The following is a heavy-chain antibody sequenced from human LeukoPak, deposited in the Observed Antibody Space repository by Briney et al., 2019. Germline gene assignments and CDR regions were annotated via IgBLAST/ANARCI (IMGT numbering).Heavy chain of an antibody. J-gene: IGHJ4*02. V-gene: IGHV1-2*02. Sequence: ASVNVSCKASGYTFFDYYVYWIRQAPGQGLEWMGWLNPRTGATKYAQKFQARVTMTRDTSKQTAYMELTSLRSDDTALYFCARDHRLGRTGYDMPADWGQGTLVTVSS. CDR3: ARDHRLGRTGYDMPAD. D-gene: IGHD7-27*01. CDR1: GYTFFDYY. CDR2: LNPRTGAT.